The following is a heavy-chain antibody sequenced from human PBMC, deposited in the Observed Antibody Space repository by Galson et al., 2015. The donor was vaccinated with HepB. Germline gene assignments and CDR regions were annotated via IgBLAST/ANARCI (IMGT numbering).Heavy chain of an antibody. D-gene: IGHD3-10*01. CDR2: FDPEDGET. J-gene: IGHJ1*01. Sequence: SVKVSCKVSGSALSDLALHWVRQAPGKGPEWMGGFDPEDGETIYAQKFQGRVTMTEDTSTDTAYMELSSLRSEDTALYYCAKELRVSISGILIKQYFEHWGLGTLITVSS. CDR1: GSALSDLA. V-gene: IGHV1-24*01. CDR3: AKELRVSISGILIKQYFEH.